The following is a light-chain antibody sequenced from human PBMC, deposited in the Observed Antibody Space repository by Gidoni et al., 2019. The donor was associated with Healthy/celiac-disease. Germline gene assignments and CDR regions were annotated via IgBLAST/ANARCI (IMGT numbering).Light chain of an antibody. Sequence: EIVLTQSPANLSLSPGERATLSCRSSQSVSSYLAWYQQKPGQAPRLLIYDASNRATGIPARFSGSGSGTDFTLTISSLEPEDFAVYYCQQRSNSLTFXPXTKVDIK. CDR1: QSVSSY. J-gene: IGKJ3*01. V-gene: IGKV3-11*01. CDR2: DAS. CDR3: QQRSNSLT.